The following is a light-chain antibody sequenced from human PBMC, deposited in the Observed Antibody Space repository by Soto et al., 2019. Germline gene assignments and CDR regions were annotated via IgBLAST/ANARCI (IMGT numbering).Light chain of an antibody. Sequence: DIVMTQSPDSLAVSLGERATINCKSSQSVLYSSNNKNYLAWYQQKPGQPPKLLIYWASTRESGVPDRFSGSGSGTDFTLTISSLQAEDVAVYYCQQYYSTPWTFSQGTQVEIK. CDR1: QSVLYSSNNKNY. J-gene: IGKJ1*01. CDR3: QQYYSTPWT. V-gene: IGKV4-1*01. CDR2: WAS.